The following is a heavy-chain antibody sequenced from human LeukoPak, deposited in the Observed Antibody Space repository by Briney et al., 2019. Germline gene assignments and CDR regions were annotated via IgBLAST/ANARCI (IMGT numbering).Heavy chain of an antibody. V-gene: IGHV1-8*01. CDR2: MNPNSGNT. CDR1: VYTFTSYD. Sequence: ASVKVSCKESVYTFTSYDINWVRQAPGQGLEWMGRMNPNSGNTGYAQKFQGRVTMTRNTSISTAYMELSSLRSEDTAVYYCARVDSVRVVVAATCWFDPWGQGTLVTVSS. CDR3: ARVDSVRVVVAATCWFDP. D-gene: IGHD2-15*01. J-gene: IGHJ5*02.